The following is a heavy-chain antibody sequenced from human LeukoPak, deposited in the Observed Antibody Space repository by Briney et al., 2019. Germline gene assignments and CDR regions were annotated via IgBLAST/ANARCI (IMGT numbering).Heavy chain of an antibody. D-gene: IGHD3-9*01. J-gene: IGHJ6*03. CDR2: IYYSGNT. CDR1: GGSISYYY. Sequence: SETLSLTCTVSGGSISYYYWSWIRQSPGKGLEWIGYIYYSGNTNYNPSLKSRVTISVDTSKNQFSLRLSSVTAADTAVYYCARGALRYFDWLKKDYYYMDVWGKGTTVTIS. V-gene: IGHV4-59*01. CDR3: ARGALRYFDWLKKDYYYMDV.